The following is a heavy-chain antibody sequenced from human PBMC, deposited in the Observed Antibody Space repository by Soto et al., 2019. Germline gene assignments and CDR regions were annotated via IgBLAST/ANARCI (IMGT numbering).Heavy chain of an antibody. CDR1: GASISSNNW. CDR2: IYHSGST. J-gene: IGHJ6*02. Sequence: QVQLQESGPGLVKPSGTLSLTCAVSGASISSNNWWSWVRQPPGKGLEWIGEIYHSGSTNYNPSLKSHVTISVDKSKNQFSLKLSSVTAADTAVYYCARDEAQDYYYGMDVWGQGTTVTASS. CDR3: ARDEAQDYYYGMDV. V-gene: IGHV4-4*02.